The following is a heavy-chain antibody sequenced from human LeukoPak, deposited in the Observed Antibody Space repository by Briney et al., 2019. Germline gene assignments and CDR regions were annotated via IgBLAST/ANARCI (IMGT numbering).Heavy chain of an antibody. D-gene: IGHD5-18*01. J-gene: IGHJ4*02. CDR2: IKQDGSEK. Sequence: GSLRLSCAASGFTFSSYWMSWVRQAPGKGLEWVANIKQDGSEKYYVDSVKGRFTISGDNAKNSLYLQMNRLRAEDTAVYYRASPRYSYGYDVAGDWGQGTLVTVSS. CDR3: ASPRYSYGYDVAGD. CDR1: GFTFSSYW. V-gene: IGHV3-7*03.